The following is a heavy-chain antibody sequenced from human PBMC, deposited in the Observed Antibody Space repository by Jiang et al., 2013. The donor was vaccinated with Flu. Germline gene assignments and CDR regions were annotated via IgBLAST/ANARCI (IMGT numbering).Heavy chain of an antibody. CDR1: GGSISSSSYY. D-gene: IGHD6-13*01. Sequence: GLVKPSETLSLTCTVSGGSISSSSYYWGWIRQPPGKGLEWIGSIYYSGSTYYNPSLKSRVTISVDTSKNQFSLKLSSVTAADTAVYYCARHAGKTQQQLDRWGQGTLVTVSS. V-gene: IGHV4-39*01. CDR2: IYYSGST. J-gene: IGHJ4*02. CDR3: ARHAGKTQQQLDR.